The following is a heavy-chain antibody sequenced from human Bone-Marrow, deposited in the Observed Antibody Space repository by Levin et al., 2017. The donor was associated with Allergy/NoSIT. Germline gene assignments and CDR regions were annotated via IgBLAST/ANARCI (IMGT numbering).Heavy chain of an antibody. J-gene: IGHJ6*02. Sequence: PGGSLRLSCVASGFTFDNFAMHWVRQVPGKGLEWVSGISWDSNSLGYADSVKGRFTISRDNAKNSLYLQVTSLRSEDTALYFCAKDITSSNYYGMDVWGQGTAVTVSS. V-gene: IGHV3-9*01. D-gene: IGHD3-10*01. CDR3: AKDITSSNYYGMDV. CDR1: GFTFDNFA. CDR2: ISWDSNSL.